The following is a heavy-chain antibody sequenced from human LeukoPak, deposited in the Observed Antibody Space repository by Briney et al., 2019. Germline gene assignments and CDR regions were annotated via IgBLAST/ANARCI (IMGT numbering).Heavy chain of an antibody. CDR2: IDHSGRT. D-gene: IGHD3-22*01. CDR3: ARGEYYDTSGDRKNWFGP. CDR1: GASFSGFH. Sequence: SETLSLTCAVYGASFSGFHWSWIRQPPGKGLEWIGKIDHSGRTNYNPSLKSRVTMSVDTSKDQFSLKLTSVTAADTAVYYCARGEYYDTSGDRKNWFGPWGQGTLVTVSP. V-gene: IGHV4-34*01. J-gene: IGHJ5*02.